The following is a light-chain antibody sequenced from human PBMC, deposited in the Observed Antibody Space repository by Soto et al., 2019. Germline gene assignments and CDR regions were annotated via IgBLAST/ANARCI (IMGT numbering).Light chain of an antibody. Sequence: QSALTQPASVSGSPGQSITISCTGTNSDVGGFNYVSWYQQHPGKAPKLLIYDVTNRPSGVSTRFSGSKSGNTASLTISGLQAEDEADYYCSSFNLSTTLNVFGTGTKVTVL. CDR3: SSFNLSTTLNV. CDR1: NSDVGGFNY. J-gene: IGLJ1*01. CDR2: DVT. V-gene: IGLV2-14*03.